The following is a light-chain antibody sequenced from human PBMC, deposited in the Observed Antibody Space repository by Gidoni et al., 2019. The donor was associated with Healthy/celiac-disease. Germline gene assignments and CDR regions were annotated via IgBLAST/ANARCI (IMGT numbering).Light chain of an antibody. V-gene: IGKV3-20*01. CDR1: PSVSSSS. CDR3: QQYGSSRT. Sequence: EIVLTQSPGTRSLSPGERATISCRASPSVSSSSLAWYQQKPGQAPRLLIYGASSRATGIPDRFSGSGSGTDFTLTISRLEPEDFAVYYCQQYGSSRTFGQGTKVEIK. CDR2: GAS. J-gene: IGKJ1*01.